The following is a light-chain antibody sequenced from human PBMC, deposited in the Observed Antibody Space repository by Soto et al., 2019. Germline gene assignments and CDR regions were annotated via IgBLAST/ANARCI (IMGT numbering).Light chain of an antibody. V-gene: IGKV3-15*01. J-gene: IGKJ1*01. CDR3: QQYDSSPLT. Sequence: EIVMTQSPATLSVSPGERATLSCRASQSVSSNLAWYQQKPGQAPRLLMYGASTRATGIPDRFSGSGSGTEFTLTISSLQSEDFAVYYCQQYDSSPLTFGQGTKVEIK. CDR1: QSVSSN. CDR2: GAS.